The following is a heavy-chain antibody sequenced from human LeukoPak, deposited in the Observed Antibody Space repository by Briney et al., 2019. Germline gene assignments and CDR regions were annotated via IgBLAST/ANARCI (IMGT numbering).Heavy chain of an antibody. D-gene: IGHD3-10*01. CDR3: AKRSMVRGVQFDAFDL. J-gene: IGHJ3*01. CDR1: GFTFSRCD. CDR2: VLYDESLK. Sequence: GGSLRLSCAASGFTFSRCDMHWVRQAPGKGLEWVAFVLYDESLKYYADSVRGRVTISRDNSRNALYLQMNSLRAEDTAVYYCAKRSMVRGVQFDAFDLWGQGTIITVSS. V-gene: IGHV3-30*02.